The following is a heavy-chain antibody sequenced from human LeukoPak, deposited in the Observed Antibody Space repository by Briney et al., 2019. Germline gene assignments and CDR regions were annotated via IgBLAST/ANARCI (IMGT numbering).Heavy chain of an antibody. CDR1: GFTFSSYG. CDR2: IWYDGSNK. D-gene: IGHD3-22*01. CDR3: AKDRYDSSGFNWFDP. Sequence: GGSLRLSCAASGFTFSSYGMHWVRQAPGKGLEWVAVIWYDGSNKYYADSVKGRFTISRDNSKNTLYLQMNSLRAEDTAVYYCAKDRYDSSGFNWFDPWGQGTLVTVSS. J-gene: IGHJ5*02. V-gene: IGHV3-33*06.